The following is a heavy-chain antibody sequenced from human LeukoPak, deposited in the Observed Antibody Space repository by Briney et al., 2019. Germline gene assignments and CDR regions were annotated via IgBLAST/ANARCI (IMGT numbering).Heavy chain of an antibody. CDR1: GFTFSSYT. CDR3: AKDGGLWVSAHWGDS. J-gene: IGHJ4*02. Sequence: GGSLRLSCAASGFTFSSYTMSWVRQAPGKGLEWVSTITTSDGNTYYADSVKGRFTVSRDNSKSTLYLQMNSLRAEDTAVYYCAKDGGLWVSAHWGDSWGRGTLVTVSS. D-gene: IGHD7-27*01. CDR2: ITTSDGNT. V-gene: IGHV3-23*01.